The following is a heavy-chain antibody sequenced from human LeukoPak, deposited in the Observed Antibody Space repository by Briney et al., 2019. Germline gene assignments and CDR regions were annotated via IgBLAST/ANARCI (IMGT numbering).Heavy chain of an antibody. CDR2: INPNTGGT. Sequence: ASVKVSCKASGGTFSSYAISWVRQAPGQGFEWMGWINPNTGGTDYAQRFQDRIAISTYTSISTVYMELSRLRSDDTALYYCARDLATIDGIAWYYFENWGQGTLLTVS. D-gene: IGHD5-12*01. V-gene: IGHV1-2*02. CDR1: GGTFSSYA. J-gene: IGHJ4*02. CDR3: ARDLATIDGIAWYYFEN.